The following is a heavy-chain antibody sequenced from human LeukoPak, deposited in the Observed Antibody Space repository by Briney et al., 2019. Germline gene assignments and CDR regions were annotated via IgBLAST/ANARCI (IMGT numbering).Heavy chain of an antibody. V-gene: IGHV3-13*01. CDR1: GFTFSNYD. J-gene: IGHJ2*01. CDR2: IDPAGQT. D-gene: IGHD3-16*01. Sequence: GGSLRLSCVASGFTFSNYDMHWVRHGTGKSLEWIAAIDPAGQTWYSDSVKGRFTISRENAKNALYLQMNSLRAADTAVYYCVREPAYTGTWWYPDLWGRGTLVTVAS. CDR3: VREPAYTGTWWYPDL.